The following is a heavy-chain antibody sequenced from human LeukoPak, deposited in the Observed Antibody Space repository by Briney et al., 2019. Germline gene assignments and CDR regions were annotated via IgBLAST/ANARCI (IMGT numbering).Heavy chain of an antibody. V-gene: IGHV3-11*01. CDR2: ISSSDSTI. CDR3: AKERTYSGSYDHGARGAFDI. CDR1: GFTFSDYY. D-gene: IGHD1-26*01. Sequence: GRSLRLSCAASGFTFSDYYMSWIRQAPGKGLEWVSYISSSDSTIYYADSVKGRFTISRDNAKNSLYLQMNSLRAEDTALYYCAKERTYSGSYDHGARGAFDIWGQGTMVTVSS. J-gene: IGHJ3*02.